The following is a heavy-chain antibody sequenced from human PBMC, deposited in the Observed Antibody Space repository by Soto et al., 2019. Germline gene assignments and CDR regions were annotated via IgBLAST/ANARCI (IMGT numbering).Heavy chain of an antibody. CDR1: GFTFSDHY. CDR3: VRAQYGGNRWFDF. D-gene: IGHD4-17*01. J-gene: IGHJ5*01. V-gene: IGHV3-72*01. CDR2: IRNKANSYTT. Sequence: GGSLRLSCAGSGFTFSDHYMDWVRQAPGKGLEWVGRIRNKANSYTTEYAASVKGRFAVSRDDSRNSFYLQMNSLKTEDTAVYYCVRAQYGGNRWFDFWARGTLVTVSS.